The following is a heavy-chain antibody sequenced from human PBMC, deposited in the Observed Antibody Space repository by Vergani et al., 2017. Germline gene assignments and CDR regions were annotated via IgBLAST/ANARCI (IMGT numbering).Heavy chain of an antibody. CDR2: IHHSGDT. J-gene: IGHJ6*04. CDR3: ARHRGSGGFFPSSYFYGMDV. V-gene: IGHV4-38-2*01. Sequence: QVQLQESGPGLVKPSETLTLTCDVSDSSIMTNPYWGWFRQSPGKGLEWIGCIHHSGDTHYNSSLKSRVSISIVSSSKFSLSLTSVTAADTAIYYCARHRGSGGFFPSSYFYGMDVWLNGTTFTVSS. D-gene: IGHD3-10*01. CDR1: DSSIMTNPY.